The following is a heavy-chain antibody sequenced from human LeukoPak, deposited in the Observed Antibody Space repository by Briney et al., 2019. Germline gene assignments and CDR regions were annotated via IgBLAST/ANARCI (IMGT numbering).Heavy chain of an antibody. Sequence: PGGSLRLSCAASGFTVSSNYMSWVRQAPGKGLEWVSVIYSSGSTHYADSVKGRFTISRDNSKNTLYLQMNSLRAEDTAVYYCARDRLHYDSLTGYPADWGQGTLVTVSS. J-gene: IGHJ4*02. CDR2: IYSSGST. CDR1: GFTVSSNY. D-gene: IGHD3-9*01. CDR3: ARDRLHYDSLTGYPAD. V-gene: IGHV3-66*01.